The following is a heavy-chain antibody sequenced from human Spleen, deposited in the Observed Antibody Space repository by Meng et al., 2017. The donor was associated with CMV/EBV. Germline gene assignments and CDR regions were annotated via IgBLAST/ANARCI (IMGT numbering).Heavy chain of an antibody. Sequence: ETLSLTCAASGFTFSDYAMHWVRQPPGKGLEWVSLIGWDGGSTYYADSVKGRFTISRDNSKNSLYLQMNSLRAEDTALYYCAKGDISGYMAADYWGQGTLVTVSS. J-gene: IGHJ4*02. CDR1: GFTFSDYA. CDR3: AKGDISGYMAADY. D-gene: IGHD3-22*01. CDR2: IGWDGGST. V-gene: IGHV3-43D*03.